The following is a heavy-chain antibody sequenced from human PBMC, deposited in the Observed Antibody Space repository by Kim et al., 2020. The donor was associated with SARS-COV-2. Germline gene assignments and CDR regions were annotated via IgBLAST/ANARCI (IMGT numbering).Heavy chain of an antibody. D-gene: IGHD3-10*01. CDR3: ARALQNWAGSLRAFDI. CDR2: IYYSGST. J-gene: IGHJ3*02. V-gene: IGHV4-59*01. Sequence: SETLSLTCTVSGGSISSYYWSWIRQPPGKGLEWIGYIYYSGSTNYNPSLKSRVTISVDTSKNQFSLQLSSVTAADTAVYYCARALQNWAGSLRAFDIWGQGTMVTVSS. CDR1: GGSISSYY.